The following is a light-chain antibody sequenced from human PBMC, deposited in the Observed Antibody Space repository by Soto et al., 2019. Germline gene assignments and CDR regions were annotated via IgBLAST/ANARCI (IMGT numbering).Light chain of an antibody. CDR1: QGISSA. J-gene: IGKJ5*01. CDR3: QQFNNYPST. Sequence: AIQLTQSPSSLSASVGDRDTITCRASQGISSALAWYQQKPGKAPKLLIYDASSLESGVPSRFSGSGSGTDFTLTISSLQPEDFATYYCQQFNNYPSTFGQGTRLEIK. CDR2: DAS. V-gene: IGKV1D-13*01.